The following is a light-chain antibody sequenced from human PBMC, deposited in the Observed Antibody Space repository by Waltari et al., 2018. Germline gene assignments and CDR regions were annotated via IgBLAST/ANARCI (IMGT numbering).Light chain of an antibody. CDR3: QQYGSSTWT. CDR1: QIVSSSY. J-gene: IGKJ1*01. V-gene: IGKV3-20*01. Sequence: EMVLTQSPGTWSWSPGERATLSCRASQIVSSSYLVWYQQIPGLSPRLLIYGASSSATDIPDRFSGSGFGTYFTLTISILEPEDYAVYYFQQYGSSTWTFGQGTMVEIK. CDR2: GAS.